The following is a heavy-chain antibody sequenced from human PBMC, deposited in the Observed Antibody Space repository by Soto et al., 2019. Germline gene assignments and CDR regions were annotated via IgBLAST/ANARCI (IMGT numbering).Heavy chain of an antibody. D-gene: IGHD4-4*01. CDR1: GGTFSTYT. J-gene: IGHJ5*02. V-gene: IGHV1-69*08. CDR2: IIPINGII. CDR3: AGDPDSHYNDSHASSYP. Sequence: QVQLVQSGAEVKKPGSSVKVSCKASGGTFSTYTITWVRQAPGQGLEGMGRIIPINGIINYAQKFQGRVNISADKFTGTAYMELTGLRSDDTAVYYCAGDPDSHYNDSHASSYPWGQGTLVTVSS.